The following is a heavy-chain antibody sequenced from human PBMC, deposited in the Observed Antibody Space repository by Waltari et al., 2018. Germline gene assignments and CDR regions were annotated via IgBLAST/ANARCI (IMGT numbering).Heavy chain of an antibody. Sequence: QVQLQESGPGLVKPSETLSLTCTVSGGSISSYYWSWIRHPPGKGLEWLGYISDSGSTNYSPSLKSRVTISVDTSNNQFSLKLSAVTAADTAVYYCARERVAFHSDYWGQGTLVTVSS. CDR1: GGSISSYY. CDR2: ISDSGST. V-gene: IGHV4-59*01. J-gene: IGHJ4*02. D-gene: IGHD3-3*02. CDR3: ARERVAFHSDY.